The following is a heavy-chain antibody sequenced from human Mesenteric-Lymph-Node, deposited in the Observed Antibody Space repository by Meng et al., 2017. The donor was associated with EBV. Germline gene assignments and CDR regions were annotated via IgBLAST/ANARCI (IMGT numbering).Heavy chain of an antibody. V-gene: IGHV4-34*01. D-gene: IGHD3-16*01. Sequence: VQLQQWGEGLLKPSETLSLTGAVYGGSFSEYDWTWIRQPPGEGLEWIGEVSHGRSTIYNPSLESRVTISVDTSKNQFSLKVTSVTAADTAVYYCATVGTYASNIDPWGQGTLVTVSS. CDR2: VSHGRST. CDR1: GGSFSEYD. J-gene: IGHJ5*02. CDR3: ATVGTYASNIDP.